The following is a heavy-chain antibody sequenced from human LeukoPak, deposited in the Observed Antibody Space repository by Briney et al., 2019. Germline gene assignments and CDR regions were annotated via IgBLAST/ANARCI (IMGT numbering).Heavy chain of an antibody. J-gene: IGHJ4*02. Sequence: SVKVSCKASGGTFSSYAISWVRQAPGQGLEWMGGIIPIFGTANYAQKFQGRVTITTDESTSTAYMELSSLRSEDTAVYYCATDLIVGPTTDLDYWGQGTLVTVSS. CDR2: IIPIFGTA. CDR3: ATDLIVGPTTDLDY. V-gene: IGHV1-69*05. D-gene: IGHD1-26*01. CDR1: GGTFSSYA.